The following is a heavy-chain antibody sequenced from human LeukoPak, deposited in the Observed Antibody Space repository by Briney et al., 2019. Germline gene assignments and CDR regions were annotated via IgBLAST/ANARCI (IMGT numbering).Heavy chain of an antibody. V-gene: IGHV4-34*09. CDR3: ARGGGHDYGDYEIYAFDI. J-gene: IGHJ3*02. CDR2: IYYSGST. Sequence: PSETLSLTCAVYGGSFSGYYWSWIRQPPGKGLEWIGYIYYSGSTYYNPSLKSRVTISVDTSKNQFSLKLSSVTAADTAVYYCARGGGHDYGDYEIYAFDIWGQGTMVTVSS. D-gene: IGHD4-17*01. CDR1: GGSFSGYY.